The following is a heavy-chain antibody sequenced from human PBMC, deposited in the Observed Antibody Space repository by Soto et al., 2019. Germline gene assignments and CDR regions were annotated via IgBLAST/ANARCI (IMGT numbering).Heavy chain of an antibody. D-gene: IGHD3-3*01. Sequence: GGSLRLSCAASGFTFTTYSMNWVRQTPGKGLEWVSYISSSSSTIYYADSVKGRFTVSRDNAKNSLYLQLNSLRAEDTAVFYCAREFWSGYYKDYYYLDVWGKGTTVTVSS. CDR2: ISSSSSTI. J-gene: IGHJ6*03. V-gene: IGHV3-48*01. CDR1: GFTFTTYS. CDR3: AREFWSGYYKDYYYLDV.